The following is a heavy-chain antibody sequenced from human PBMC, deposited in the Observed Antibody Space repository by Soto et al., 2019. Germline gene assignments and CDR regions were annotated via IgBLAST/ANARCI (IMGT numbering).Heavy chain of an antibody. CDR2: ISGSGGST. CDR3: AKSGYGYRGYFDY. CDR1: GFTFNSYA. D-gene: IGHD5-18*01. J-gene: IGHJ4*02. Sequence: GGSLRLSCAASGFTFNSYAMSWVRQAPGKGLEWVSSISGSGGSTYYADSVKGRFTISRDDSKNTLYLQMNSLRAEDTAVYYCAKSGYGYRGYFDYWGQGTLVTVSS. V-gene: IGHV3-23*01.